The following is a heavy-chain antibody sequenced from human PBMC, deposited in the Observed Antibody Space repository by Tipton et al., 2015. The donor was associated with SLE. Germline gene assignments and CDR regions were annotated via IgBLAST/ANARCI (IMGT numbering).Heavy chain of an antibody. CDR3: ARVERGPRYFDL. V-gene: IGHV4-61*02. CDR2: LYTTGST. D-gene: IGHD1-1*01. J-gene: IGHJ2*01. Sequence: TLSLTCTVSGGSITTGSYYWSWIRQPAGKGLEWIGRLYTTGSTYYNPSLKSRVSMSVDTSKNQFSLRLSSVTAADTAVYYCARVERGPRYFDLWGRGTLVTVSS. CDR1: GGSITTGSYY.